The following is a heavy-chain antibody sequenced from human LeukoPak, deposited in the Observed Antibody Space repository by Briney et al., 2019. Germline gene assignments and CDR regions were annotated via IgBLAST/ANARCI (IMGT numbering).Heavy chain of an antibody. J-gene: IGHJ4*02. CDR3: ARRSCSGGNCYPWYLDF. Sequence: SETLSLTCIVSGASASSGDHHWSWIRQAPGKGLEWIGHNMNTYYNPSLKSRVTISVDTSKNRFSLKLSSVTAADTAVYYCARRSCSGGNCYPWYLDFWGQGTLVTVSS. D-gene: IGHD2-15*01. V-gene: IGHV4-61*08. CDR2: NMNT. CDR1: GASASSGDHH.